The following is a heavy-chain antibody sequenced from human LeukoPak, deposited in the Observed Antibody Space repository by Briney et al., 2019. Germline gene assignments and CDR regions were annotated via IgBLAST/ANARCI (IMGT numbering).Heavy chain of an antibody. D-gene: IGHD3-3*01. CDR1: GGSISSYY. J-gene: IGHJ6*03. V-gene: IGHV4-4*07. CDR2: IYTSGST. CDR3: ARDMGFFGVGYYYYYMDV. Sequence: SETLSLTCTVSGGSISSYYWSWIRQPAGKGLEWIGRIYTSGSTNYNPSLKSRVTMSVDTSKNQFSLKLSSVTAADTAVYYCARDMGFFGVGYYYYYMDVWGKGTTVTVSS.